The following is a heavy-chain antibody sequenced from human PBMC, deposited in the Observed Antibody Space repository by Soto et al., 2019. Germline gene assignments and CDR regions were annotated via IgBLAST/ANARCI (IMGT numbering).Heavy chain of an antibody. D-gene: IGHD2-15*01. CDR2: TTAYNGNT. CDR3: ATWLLQEHAFDI. Sequence: QVQLVQSGAEVKKPGASVKVSCKASGYTFTSYGISWVRQAPGQGLEWMGWTTAYNGNTDYAQRFQGRVTMTTDTSPSTAYMELRSLRFDDTAVYYCATWLLQEHAFDIWGLGTMVTVSS. J-gene: IGHJ3*02. CDR1: GYTFTSYG. V-gene: IGHV1-18*01.